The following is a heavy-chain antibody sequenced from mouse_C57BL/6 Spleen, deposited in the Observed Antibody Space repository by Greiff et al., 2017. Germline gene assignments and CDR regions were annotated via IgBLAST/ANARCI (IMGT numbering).Heavy chain of an antibody. D-gene: IGHD4-1*01. V-gene: IGHV1-50*01. CDR2: IDPSDSYT. CDR3: ARGSNWDVGAWFAY. Sequence: QVQLQQPGAELVKPGASVKLSCKASGYTFTSYWMQWVKQRPGQGLEWIGEIDPSDSYTNYNQKFKGKATLTVDTSSSTAYMQLSSLTSEDSAVYYCARGSNWDVGAWFAYWGQGTLVTVSA. CDR1: GYTFTSYW. J-gene: IGHJ3*01.